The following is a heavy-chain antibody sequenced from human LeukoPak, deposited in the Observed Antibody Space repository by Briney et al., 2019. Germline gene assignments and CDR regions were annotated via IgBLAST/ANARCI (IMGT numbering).Heavy chain of an antibody. CDR2: ISSSSSYI. D-gene: IGHD6-19*01. CDR3: ARGLGQWLVPGDNWFDP. V-gene: IGHV3-21*01. J-gene: IGHJ5*02. Sequence: GGSLRLSCAASGFTFSSYSMNWVRQAPGKGLEWVSSISSSSSYIYYADSVKGRFTISRDNAKNSLYLQMNSLRAEDTAVYYCARGLGQWLVPGDNWFDPWGQGTLVTVSS. CDR1: GFTFSSYS.